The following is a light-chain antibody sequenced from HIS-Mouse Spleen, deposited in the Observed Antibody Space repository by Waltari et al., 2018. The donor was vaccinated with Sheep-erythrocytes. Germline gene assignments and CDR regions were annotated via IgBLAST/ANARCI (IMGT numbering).Light chain of an antibody. CDR3: CSYAGSYNHV. CDR1: SSHVVGYNY. V-gene: IGLV2-11*01. CDR2: DVS. Sequence: QSALTQPRAVSVSPGQSVTISGAGTSSHVVGYNYVSRYQQHPRKAPKLMIYDVSKRPSGVPDRFSGSKSGNTASLTISGLQAEDEDDYYCCSYAGSYNHVFATGTKVTVL. J-gene: IGLJ1*01.